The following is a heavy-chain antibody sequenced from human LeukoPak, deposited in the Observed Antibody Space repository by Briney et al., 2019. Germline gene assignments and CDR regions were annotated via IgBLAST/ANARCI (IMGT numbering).Heavy chain of an antibody. Sequence: ASVKVSCKASGYTFTGYYMHWVRQAPGQGLQWMGWINPNSGATHYAQKFQGRVTMTRDTSISTAYMELSGLKSDDTAVYYCASGREYCSGGSCYSSDDAFDIWGQGTMVTVSS. CDR3: ASGREYCSGGSCYSSDDAFDI. CDR1: GYTFTGYY. V-gene: IGHV1-2*02. CDR2: INPNSGAT. D-gene: IGHD2-15*01. J-gene: IGHJ3*02.